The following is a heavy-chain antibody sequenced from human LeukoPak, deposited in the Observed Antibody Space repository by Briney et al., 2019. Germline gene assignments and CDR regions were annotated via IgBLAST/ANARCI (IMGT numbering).Heavy chain of an antibody. Sequence: ASVKVSCKASGYTFTSYDINWVRQATGQGLEWMGWMNPNSGNTGYAQKFQGRVTITRNTSISTAYMDLSSLRSDDTAVYYCARRAVAYYYYYYMDVWGKGTTVTISS. J-gene: IGHJ6*03. CDR3: ARRAVAYYYYYYMDV. D-gene: IGHD6-19*01. V-gene: IGHV1-8*03. CDR1: GYTFTSYD. CDR2: MNPNSGNT.